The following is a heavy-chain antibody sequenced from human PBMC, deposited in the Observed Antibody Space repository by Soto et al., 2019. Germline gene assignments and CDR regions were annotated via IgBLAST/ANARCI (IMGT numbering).Heavy chain of an antibody. Sequence: RASVKVSFKTSCDTFTNFGLSWVRQAPGQGLEWMGWIATYNSNKNYAQKFQGRLTLTTDTSTSTGYMELKSLEYDDTAVYYCARVLRGVVNWFDPWGQGTLVTVSS. CDR2: IATYNSNK. J-gene: IGHJ5*02. D-gene: IGHD3-10*01. CDR1: CDTFTNFG. V-gene: IGHV1-18*01. CDR3: ARVLRGVVNWFDP.